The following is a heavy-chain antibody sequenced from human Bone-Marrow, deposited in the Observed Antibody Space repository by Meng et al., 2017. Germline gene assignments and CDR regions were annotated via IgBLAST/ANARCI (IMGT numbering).Heavy chain of an antibody. CDR1: GFTFSSYT. J-gene: IGHJ4*02. D-gene: IGHD3-16*01. CDR3: ALGGARNPFDY. CDR2: ITGSSSYI. Sequence: GGSLRLSCAASGFTFSSYTMNGVRQAPGKGLEWVSYITGSSSYISYADSVKGRFTISRDNAKNSLYLQMNSLRVEDTARYYCALGGARNPFDYWGQGTLVTVSS. V-gene: IGHV3-21*01.